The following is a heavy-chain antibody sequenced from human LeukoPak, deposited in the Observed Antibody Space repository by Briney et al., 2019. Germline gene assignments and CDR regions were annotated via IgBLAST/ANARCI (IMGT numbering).Heavy chain of an antibody. Sequence: ASVKVSCQASGYTFTTYSLAWVGRAPGQGLEWMGWISFNNGGTNYAQTSEDRVTLTRDKSTNTASLDLGILRSDGTAKIYCGTATLARVYFRGWGQRTLVSASS. D-gene: IGHD2/OR15-2a*01. V-gene: IGHV1-18*01. CDR2: ISFNNGGT. CDR1: GYTFTTYS. J-gene: IGHJ1*01. CDR3: GTATLARVYFRG.